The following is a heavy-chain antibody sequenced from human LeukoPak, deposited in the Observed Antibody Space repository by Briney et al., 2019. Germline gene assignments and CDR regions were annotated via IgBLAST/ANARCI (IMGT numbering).Heavy chain of an antibody. D-gene: IGHD1-14*01. Sequence: GRSLRLSCAASGFTFSSYGMHWVRQAPGKGLEWVSYISSSGSTIYYADSVKGRFTISRDNAKNSLYLQMNSLRAEDTAVYYCARGYKRVIVFWGQGTLVTVSS. V-gene: IGHV3-48*04. CDR2: ISSSGSTI. CDR3: ARGYKRVIVF. J-gene: IGHJ4*02. CDR1: GFTFSSYG.